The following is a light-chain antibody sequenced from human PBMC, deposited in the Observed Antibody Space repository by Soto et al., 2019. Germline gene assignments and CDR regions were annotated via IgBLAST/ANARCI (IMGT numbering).Light chain of an antibody. CDR2: RAS. CDR3: QQYGSSGT. V-gene: IGKV3-20*01. CDR1: QSVSSSY. J-gene: IGKJ1*01. Sequence: EIVLTQSPGTLSLSPGERATLSCRASQSVSSSYLAWHQQKPGQAPKVLIYRASSRATGIPDRFSGSGSGTDFTLTISRLEPEDFAVYYCQQYGSSGTFGQGTKVDIK.